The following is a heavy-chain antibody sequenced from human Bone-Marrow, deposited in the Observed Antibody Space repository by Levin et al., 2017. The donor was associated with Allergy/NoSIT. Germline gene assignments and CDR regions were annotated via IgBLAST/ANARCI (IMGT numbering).Heavy chain of an antibody. V-gene: IGHV1-8*01. CDR2: MSPSTGDT. CDR3: ARVNNVLRFSEWLYAFDI. Sequence: ASVKVSCKTSGYTFNTYDINWVRQATGQGLEWMGWMSPSTGDTGYAQKFQGRLSMTRDTSRSTAYMELSGLRSEDTAVYYCARVNNVLRFSEWLYAFDIWGQGTVVTVSA. CDR1: GYTFNTYD. J-gene: IGHJ3*02. D-gene: IGHD3-3*01.